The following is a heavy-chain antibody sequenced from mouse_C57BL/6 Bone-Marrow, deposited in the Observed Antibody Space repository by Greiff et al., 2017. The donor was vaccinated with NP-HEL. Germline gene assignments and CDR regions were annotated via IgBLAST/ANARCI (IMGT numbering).Heavy chain of an antibody. V-gene: IGHV1-50*01. Sequence: QVQLQQSGAELVKPGASVKLSCKASGYTFTSYWMQWVKQRPGQGLEWIGEIDPSDSYTNYNQKFKGKATLTVDTSSSTAYMQLSSLTSEDSAVYYCARTAYGRVPWYFDYWGQGTTLTVSS. CDR2: IDPSDSYT. CDR3: ARTAYGRVPWYFDY. D-gene: IGHD1-1*01. CDR1: GYTFTSYW. J-gene: IGHJ2*01.